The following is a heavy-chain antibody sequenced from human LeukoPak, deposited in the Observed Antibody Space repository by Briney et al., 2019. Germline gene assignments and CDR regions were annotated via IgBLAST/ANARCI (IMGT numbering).Heavy chain of an antibody. J-gene: IGHJ4*02. CDR2: ISTSGTTT. CDR1: GFTFSDYY. V-gene: IGHV3-11*04. CDR3: ARVRGSYSVDY. Sequence: GGSLRLSCAASGFTFSDYYMSWIRQAPGKGLEWISYISTSGTTTYHADSVKGRFTISRDDAKNLLYLQMNSLRADDTALYYCARVRGSYSVDYWGQGTLVTVSS. D-gene: IGHD3-10*01.